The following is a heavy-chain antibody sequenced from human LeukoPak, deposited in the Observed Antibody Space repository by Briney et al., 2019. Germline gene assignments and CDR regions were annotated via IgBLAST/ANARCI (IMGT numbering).Heavy chain of an antibody. J-gene: IGHJ6*03. CDR3: ARDGGYCGSTSCSLYYYYYYYMDV. D-gene: IGHD2-2*01. CDR2: IIPIFGTA. V-gene: IGHV1-69*13. Sequence: SVKVSCKASGGTFSSYAISWVRQAPGQGPEWMGGIIPIFGTANYAQKFQGRVTITADESTSTAYMELSSLRSEDTAVYYCARDGGYCGSTSCSLYYYYYYYMDVWGKGTTVTVSS. CDR1: GGTFSSYA.